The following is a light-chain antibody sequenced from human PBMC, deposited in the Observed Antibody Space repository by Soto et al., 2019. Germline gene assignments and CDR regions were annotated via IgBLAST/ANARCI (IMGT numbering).Light chain of an antibody. J-gene: IGKJ1*01. Sequence: SVLTQSPGTMSLSPGQRATFSCSTSESDSSTSIAGYQQKPGQAARLLIYGAASTTTGITDRFSGSGAGTDLSPTIIRLVPEDVVAYYCQQYGITLRTFGQGTKVDI. CDR3: QQYGITLRT. CDR1: ESDSSTS. V-gene: IGKV3-20*01. CDR2: GAA.